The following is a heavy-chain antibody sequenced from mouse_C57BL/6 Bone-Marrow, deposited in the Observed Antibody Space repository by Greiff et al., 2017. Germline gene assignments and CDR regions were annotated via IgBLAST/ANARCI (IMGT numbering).Heavy chain of an antibody. V-gene: IGHV1-81*01. CDR1: GYTFTSYG. CDR2: IYPRSGNP. J-gene: IGHJ4*01. CDR3: ARGGDYDVGDYYAMDY. D-gene: IGHD2-4*01. Sequence: QVQLQQSGAELARPGASVKLSCKASGYTFTSYGISWVKQRTGQGLEWIGEIYPRSGNPYYNEKFKGKATLTADKSSSTAYMELRSLTAEDSAVYFCARGGDYDVGDYYAMDYWGQGTSVTVSS.